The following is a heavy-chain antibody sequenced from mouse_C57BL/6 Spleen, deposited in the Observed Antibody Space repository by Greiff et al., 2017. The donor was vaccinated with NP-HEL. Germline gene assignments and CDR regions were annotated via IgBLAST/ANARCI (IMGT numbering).Heavy chain of an antibody. J-gene: IGHJ2*01. D-gene: IGHD2-12*01. V-gene: IGHV1-15*01. CDR2: IDPETGGT. Sequence: QVQLKQSGAELVRPGASVTLSCKASGYTFTDYEMHWVKQTPVHGLEWIGAIDPETGGTAYNQKFKGKAILTADKSSSTAYMELRSLTSEDSAVYYCTREDYSHFDYWGQGTTLTVSS. CDR3: TREDYSHFDY. CDR1: GYTFTDYE.